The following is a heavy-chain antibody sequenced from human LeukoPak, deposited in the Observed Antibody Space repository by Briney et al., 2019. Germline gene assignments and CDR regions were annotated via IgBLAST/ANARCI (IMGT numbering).Heavy chain of an antibody. D-gene: IGHD3-10*01. CDR1: GGTFSSYA. J-gene: IGHJ5*02. V-gene: IGHV1-69*05. CDR2: IIPIFGTA. Sequence: SVKVSCKASGGTFSSYAISWVRQAPGQGLEWMGGIIPIFGTANYAQKLQGRVTMTTDTSTSTAYMELRSLRSDDTAVYYCARAANYYGSGSYFEPTNWFDPWGQGTLVTVSS. CDR3: ARAANYYGSGSYFEPTNWFDP.